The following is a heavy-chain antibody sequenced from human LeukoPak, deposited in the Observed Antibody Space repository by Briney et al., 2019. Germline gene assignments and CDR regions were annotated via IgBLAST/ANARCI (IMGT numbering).Heavy chain of an antibody. D-gene: IGHD1-26*01. V-gene: IGHV1-18*01. CDR2: ISTYNGNT. CDR1: GYTFTSYG. Sequence: ASVTVSCKASGYTFTSYGISWVRQAPGQGLEWMGWISTYNGNTNYAQKLQGRVTMTTDTSTSTAYMELRSLRSDDTAVYYCARDLGWELLHYFDYWGQGTLVTVSS. CDR3: ARDLGWELLHYFDY. J-gene: IGHJ4*02.